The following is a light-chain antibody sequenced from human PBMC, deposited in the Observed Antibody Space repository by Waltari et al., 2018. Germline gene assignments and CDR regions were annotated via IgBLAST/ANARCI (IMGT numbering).Light chain of an antibody. CDR3: QSYDSSLSAWV. CDR2: GST. Sequence: QTVLTQPPSVSGAPGQRVTISCTGSSNIGAAYVVNWYQQLPGTSPKLLIYGSTKRPSGVADRFSASQSGTSASLAITGLQAEDEADYYCQSYDSSLSAWVFGGGTRLTVL. CDR1: SSNIGAAYV. J-gene: IGLJ3*02. V-gene: IGLV1-40*01.